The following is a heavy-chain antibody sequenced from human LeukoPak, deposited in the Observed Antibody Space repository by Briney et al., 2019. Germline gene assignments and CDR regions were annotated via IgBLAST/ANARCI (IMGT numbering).Heavy chain of an antibody. V-gene: IGHV3-23*01. CDR1: GFSFSSYA. D-gene: IGHD2-15*01. CDR3: ACYGIAPPY. CDR2: ISGSGEIT. Sequence: GGSLRLSCAGSGFSFSSYAMSWVRQAPGKGLDWVSIISGSGEITYYADSVKGRFTISRDNSKNTLYLQMNSLRTEDTAVYYCACYGIAPPYWGQGTLVTVSS. J-gene: IGHJ4*02.